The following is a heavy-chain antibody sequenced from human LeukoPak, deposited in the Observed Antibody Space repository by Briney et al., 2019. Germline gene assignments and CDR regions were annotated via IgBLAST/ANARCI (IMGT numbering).Heavy chain of an antibody. CDR1: GGSFSGYY. CDR3: ARVTLTFSDAFDI. J-gene: IGHJ3*02. V-gene: IGHV4-34*01. Sequence: SETLSLTCAVHGGSFSGYYWSWIRQPPGKGLEWIGEINHSGSTNYNPSLKSRVTISVDASKNQFSLKLSSVTAADTAVYYCARVTLTFSDAFDIWGQGTMVTVSS. D-gene: IGHD3-3*02. CDR2: INHSGST.